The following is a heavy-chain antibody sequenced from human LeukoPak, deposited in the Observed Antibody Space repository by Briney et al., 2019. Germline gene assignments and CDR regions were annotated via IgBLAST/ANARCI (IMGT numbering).Heavy chain of an antibody. Sequence: SETLSLTCTVSGGSISSYYWSWIRKPPGKGLEWIGEINHSGSTNYNPSLKSRVTISVDTSKNQFSLKLSSVTAADTAVYYCARGARLSPRPTMTPPAYYYGMDVWGQGTTVTVSS. CDR3: ARGARLSPRPTMTPPAYYYGMDV. CDR2: INHSGST. J-gene: IGHJ6*02. V-gene: IGHV4-34*01. CDR1: GGSISSYY. D-gene: IGHD3-22*01.